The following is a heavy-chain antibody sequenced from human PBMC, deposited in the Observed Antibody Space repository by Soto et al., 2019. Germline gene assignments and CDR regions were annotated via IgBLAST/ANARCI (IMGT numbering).Heavy chain of an antibody. CDR3: AKELQLWLPYYYYGMDV. CDR2: ISYDGSNK. J-gene: IGHJ6*02. Sequence: PGGSLRLSCAASGINCNDYWMSWVRQAPGKGLEWVAVISYDGSNKYYADSVKGRFTISRDNSKNTLYLQMNSLRAEDTAVYYCAKELQLWLPYYYYGMDVWGQGTTVTV. V-gene: IGHV3-30*18. D-gene: IGHD5-18*01. CDR1: GINCNDYW.